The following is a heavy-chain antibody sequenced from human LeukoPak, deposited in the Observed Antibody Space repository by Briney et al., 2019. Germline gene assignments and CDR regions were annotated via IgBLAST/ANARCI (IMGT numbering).Heavy chain of an antibody. Sequence: GGSLRLSCAASGFTFSSSWMSWVRHTPGKGLEWVANIKQDGSQIYYMDSMKGRFTISRDNAKNLVYLQMNSLRVDDAAVYYCARDLVLGNIHGAFDIWAKGQWSPSLQ. J-gene: IGHJ3*02. CDR1: GFTFSSSW. CDR2: IKQDGSQI. D-gene: IGHD2-8*01. CDR3: ARDLVLGNIHGAFDI. V-gene: IGHV3-7*01.